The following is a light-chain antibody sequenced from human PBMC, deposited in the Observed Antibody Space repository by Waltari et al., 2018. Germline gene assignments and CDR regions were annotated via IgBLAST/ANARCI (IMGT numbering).Light chain of an antibody. J-gene: IGKJ4*01. CDR1: QSVSSN. CDR2: GAS. CDR3: QQYNNWPPV. V-gene: IGKV3-15*01. Sequence: EIVMTQSPATLSVSPGERATLSCRASQSVSSNLAWYQQKPGQAPRLFIYGASTRATGIPARFSGSGSGTEFTLTISSLQSEDFAVYYCQQYNNWPPVFGGGTKVEIK.